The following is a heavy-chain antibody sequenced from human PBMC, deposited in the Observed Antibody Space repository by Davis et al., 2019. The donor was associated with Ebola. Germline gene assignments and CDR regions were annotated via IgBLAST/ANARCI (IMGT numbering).Heavy chain of an antibody. CDR3: ARGEGAPDY. V-gene: IGHV1-3*01. J-gene: IGHJ4*02. D-gene: IGHD1-26*01. CDR1: GHSFTTYA. CDR2: INAGDGNT. Sequence: ASVKVSCKASGHSFTTYALHWVRQTPGQRLEWMGWINAGDGNTKYSREFQDRVSITRDTSTSTAYMELRSLSSDDTAVYWCARGEGAPDYWGQGTLVSVSS.